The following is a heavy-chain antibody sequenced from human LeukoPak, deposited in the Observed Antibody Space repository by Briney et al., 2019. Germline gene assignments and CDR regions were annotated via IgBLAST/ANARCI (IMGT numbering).Heavy chain of an antibody. Sequence: SETLSLTCTVSGGSISSYCWCWIRQPPGKGLEWIGNLYDSGSTNYNPSPKSRLTISVDTSKKQCSLKLSSVTATDTAVYYCARQSISGSSLSYFDYWGPGTLVNVSS. V-gene: IGHV4-59*01. CDR1: GGSISSYC. CDR2: LYDSGST. CDR3: ARQSISGSSLSYFDY. J-gene: IGHJ4*02. D-gene: IGHD3-22*01.